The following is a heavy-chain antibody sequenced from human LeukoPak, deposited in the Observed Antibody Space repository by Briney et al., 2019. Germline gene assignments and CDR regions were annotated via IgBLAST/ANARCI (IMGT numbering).Heavy chain of an antibody. V-gene: IGHV3-21*01. CDR3: ARVKFAAFDI. CDR2: ISSSSSYI. CDR1: GLTFSSYS. Sequence: GGSLRLSCATSGLTFSSYSMNWVRQAPGKGLEWVSSISSSSSYIYYADSVKGRFTISRDNAKNSLYLQMNSLRAEDTAVYYCARVKFAAFDIWGQGTMVTVSS. J-gene: IGHJ3*02.